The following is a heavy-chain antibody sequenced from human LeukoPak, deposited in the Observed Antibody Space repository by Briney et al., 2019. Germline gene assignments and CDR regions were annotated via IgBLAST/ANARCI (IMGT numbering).Heavy chain of an antibody. CDR3: TREDY. CDR2: INSNSGDT. J-gene: IGHJ4*02. CDR1: GYTFTGYY. Sequence: ASVKVSCKASGYTFTGYYLHWVRQAPGQGLEWMGWINSNSGDTNYAQKFQGRVTMTRDTCISTAYMELSRLKSDDTAVYCCTREDYWGQGTLVTVSS. V-gene: IGHV1-2*02.